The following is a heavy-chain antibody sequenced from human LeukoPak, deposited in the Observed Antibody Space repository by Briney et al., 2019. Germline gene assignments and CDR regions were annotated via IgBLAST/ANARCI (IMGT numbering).Heavy chain of an antibody. D-gene: IGHD3-10*01. V-gene: IGHV4-59*01. CDR1: GGSISSYY. J-gene: IGHJ4*02. Sequence: SETLSLTCTVSGGSISSYYWSWIRQPPGKGPEWIGYIYYSGSTNYNPSLKSRVTISLDTSKNQFSLKLSSVTAADTAVYYCARSELLWFGGVNSGFDHWGQGTLVTVSS. CDR2: IYYSGST. CDR3: ARSELLWFGGVNSGFDH.